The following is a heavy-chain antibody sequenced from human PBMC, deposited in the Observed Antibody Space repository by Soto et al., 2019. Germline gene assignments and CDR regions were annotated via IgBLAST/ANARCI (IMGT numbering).Heavy chain of an antibody. D-gene: IGHD6-6*01. V-gene: IGHV4-39*01. CDR2: IYYSGST. CDR3: ARQLAEYQPGHFDY. CDR1: GGSISSSSYY. J-gene: IGHJ4*02. Sequence: SETLSLTCTVSGGSISSSSYYWGWIRQPPGKGLEWIGSIYYSGSTYYNPSLKSRVTISVDTSKNQFSLKLSSVTAADTAVYYCARQLAEYQPGHFDYWGQGTLVTVSS.